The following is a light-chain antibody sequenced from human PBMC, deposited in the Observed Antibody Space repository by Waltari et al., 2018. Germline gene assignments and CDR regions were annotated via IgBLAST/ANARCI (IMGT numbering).Light chain of an antibody. CDR2: DDG. J-gene: IGLJ1*01. CDR3: QVWDSGSDHYV. V-gene: IGLV3-21*02. CDR1: KIGSKH. Sequence: SYVLTQPPSVSVAPGQTARITCDGNKIGSKHVHWYQQKPGQAPVLVVYDDGDRPSGIPERFSGSNSGNTATLTSSRVDAGDEADYYCQVWDSGSDHYVFGTVTKVTVL.